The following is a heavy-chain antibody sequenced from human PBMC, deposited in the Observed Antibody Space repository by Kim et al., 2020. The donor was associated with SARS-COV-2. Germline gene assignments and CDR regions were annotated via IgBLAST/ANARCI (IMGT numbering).Heavy chain of an antibody. CDR1: GGSISSGSYY. CDR2: IYTSGST. D-gene: IGHD1-1*01. V-gene: IGHV4-61*02. J-gene: IGHJ2*01. CDR3: ARELERVNWYFDL. Sequence: SETLSLTCTVSGGSISSGSYYWSWIRQPAGKGLEWIGRIYTSGSTNYNPSLKSRVTISVDTSKNQFSLKLSSVTAADTAVYYCARELERVNWYFDLWGRGTLVTVSS.